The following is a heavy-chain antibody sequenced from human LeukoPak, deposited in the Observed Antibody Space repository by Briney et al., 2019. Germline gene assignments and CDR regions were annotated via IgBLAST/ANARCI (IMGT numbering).Heavy chain of an antibody. V-gene: IGHV1-69*04. Sequence: ASVTVSCKASGGTFSSYAISWVRQAPGQGLEWMGRIIPILGIANYAQKFQGRVTITADKSTSTAYMELSSLRSEDTAVYYCAREHRAAYSSSWYGYWGQGTLVTVSS. D-gene: IGHD6-13*01. J-gene: IGHJ4*02. CDR3: AREHRAAYSSSWYGY. CDR2: IIPILGIA. CDR1: GGTFSSYA.